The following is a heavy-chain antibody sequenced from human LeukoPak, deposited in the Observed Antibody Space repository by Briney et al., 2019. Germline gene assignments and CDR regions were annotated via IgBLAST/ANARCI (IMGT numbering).Heavy chain of an antibody. D-gene: IGHD2/OR15-2a*01. Sequence: PPESLSLTCGVYGDSFSGFYWTWVRQAPGKGLEWIGEISHMGTPRYNPSFSSRITITLDTSKKQISLNLSPVTAADTAVYYCVRGNVKHYHSVADEYYYYMDVWGKG. J-gene: IGHJ6*03. CDR3: VRGNVKHYHSVADEYYYYMDV. V-gene: IGHV4-34*01. CDR1: GDSFSGFY. CDR2: ISHMGTP.